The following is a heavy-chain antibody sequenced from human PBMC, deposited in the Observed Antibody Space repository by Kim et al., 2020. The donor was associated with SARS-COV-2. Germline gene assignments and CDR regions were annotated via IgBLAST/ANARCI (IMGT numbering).Heavy chain of an antibody. V-gene: IGHV1-18*01. Sequence: ASVKVSCKASGYTFTSYGISWVRQAPGQGLEWMGWISAYNGNTNYAQKLQGRVTMTTDTSTSTAYMELRSLRSDDTAVYYCARDRSSWYVGYYYYGMDVWGQGTTVTVSS. CDR3: ARDRSSWYVGYYYYGMDV. CDR2: ISAYNGNT. D-gene: IGHD6-13*01. J-gene: IGHJ6*02. CDR1: GYTFTSYG.